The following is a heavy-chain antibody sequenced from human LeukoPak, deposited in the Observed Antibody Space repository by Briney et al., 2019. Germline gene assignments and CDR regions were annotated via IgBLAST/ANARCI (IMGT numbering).Heavy chain of an antibody. CDR3: ARQTYYGSGSYSPIGVYFDY. Sequence: SVKVSCKASGGTFSSYAISRVRQAPGQGLEWMGGIIPIFGTANYAQKFQGRVTITADESTSTAYMELSSLRSEDTAVYYCARQTYYGSGSYSPIGVYFDYWGQGTLVTVSS. V-gene: IGHV1-69*01. CDR2: IIPIFGTA. D-gene: IGHD3-10*01. J-gene: IGHJ4*02. CDR1: GGTFSSYA.